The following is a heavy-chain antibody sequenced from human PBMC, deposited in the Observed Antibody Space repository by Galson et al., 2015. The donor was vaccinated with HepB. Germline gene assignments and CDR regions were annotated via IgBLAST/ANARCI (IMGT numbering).Heavy chain of an antibody. D-gene: IGHD3-9*01. CDR3: VKSDYDILTGKFDL. CDR2: ISSNGGST. Sequence: SLRLSCAASGFTFSSYAMHWVRQAPGKGLEYVSAISSNGGSTYYADSVKGRFTISRDNSKNTLYLQMSSLRAEDTAVYSCVKSDYDILTGKFDLWGRGTLVTVSS. V-gene: IGHV3-64D*06. CDR1: GFTFSSYA. J-gene: IGHJ2*01.